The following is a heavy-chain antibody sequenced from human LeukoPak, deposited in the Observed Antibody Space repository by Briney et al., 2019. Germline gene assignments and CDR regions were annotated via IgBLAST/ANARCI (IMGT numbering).Heavy chain of an antibody. CDR2: ISAYNGNT. D-gene: IGHD2-2*01. J-gene: IGHJ5*02. CDR1: GYTFTSYG. Sequence: ASVKVSCKASGYTFTSYGISWVRQAPEQGREWMGWISAYNGNTNYAQKLQGRVTMTTDTSTSTAYMELRSLRSDDTAVYYCAREVPAAISNWFDPWGQGTLVTVSS. CDR3: AREVPAAISNWFDP. V-gene: IGHV1-18*01.